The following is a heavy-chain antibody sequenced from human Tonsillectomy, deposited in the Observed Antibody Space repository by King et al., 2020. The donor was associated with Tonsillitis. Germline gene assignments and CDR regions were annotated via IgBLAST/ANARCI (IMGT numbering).Heavy chain of an antibody. Sequence: DVQLVQSGAEVKKPGESLKISCKGSGYSFTNYWIGWVRQMPGKGLEWMGLIYPGDSDTRYSPSFQGQVTIPADKSISTAYLQWSSLKASDTAMYYCARHPYYYDAYGAFDIWGQGTMVTVSS. CDR2: IYPGDSDT. CDR3: ARHPYYYDAYGAFDI. V-gene: IGHV5-51*01. D-gene: IGHD3-22*01. J-gene: IGHJ3*02. CDR1: GYSFTNYW.